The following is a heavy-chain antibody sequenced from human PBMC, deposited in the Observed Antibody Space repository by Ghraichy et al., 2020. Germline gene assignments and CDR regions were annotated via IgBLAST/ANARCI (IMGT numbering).Heavy chain of an antibody. CDR3: ARDSTMIVAPGAFDI. CDR2: IYYSGST. J-gene: IGHJ3*02. D-gene: IGHD3-22*01. V-gene: IGHV4-31*03. Sequence: SETLSLTCTVSGGSISSGGYYWSWIRQHPGKGLEWIGYIYYSGSTYYNPSLKSRVTISVDTSKNQFSLKLSSVTAADTAVYYCARDSTMIVAPGAFDIWGQGTMVTVSS. CDR1: GGSISSGGYY.